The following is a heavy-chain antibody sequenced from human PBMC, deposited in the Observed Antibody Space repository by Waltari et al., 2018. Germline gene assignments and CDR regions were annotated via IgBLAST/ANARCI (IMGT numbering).Heavy chain of an antibody. CDR3: ARDRGYQDY. Sequence: QVQLQESGPGLVKPSETLSLTFTVSGGSISSYYWSWIRQPPGKGLEWIGYIYSSGSTNYNPSLKSRVIISGDTSKNQFSLKVRSMTAADTAVYYCARDRGYQDYWGQGTLVTVSS. CDR1: GGSISSYY. J-gene: IGHJ4*02. CDR2: IYSSGST. V-gene: IGHV4-59*01. D-gene: IGHD3-10*01.